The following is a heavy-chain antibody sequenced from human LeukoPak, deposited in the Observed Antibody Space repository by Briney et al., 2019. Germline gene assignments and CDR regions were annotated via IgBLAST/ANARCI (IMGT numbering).Heavy chain of an antibody. CDR2: ISSDSSFT. CDR1: GFTFSDYY. V-gene: IGHV3-11*03. CDR3: ARLVTTADADTIAW. J-gene: IGHJ4*02. Sequence: GGSLRLSCAASGFTFSDYYMSWFRQAPGKGLQWVSYISSDSSFTTYAESVKGRFTISRDNAKNSLYLQMNSLRAEDTAVYYCARLVTTADADTIAWGGQGALVTVSS. D-gene: IGHD3-16*01.